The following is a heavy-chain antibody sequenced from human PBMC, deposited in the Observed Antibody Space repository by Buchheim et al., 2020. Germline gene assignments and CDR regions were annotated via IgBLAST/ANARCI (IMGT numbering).Heavy chain of an antibody. J-gene: IGHJ4*02. CDR3: ARVGYDFWSGYYTDSSYYFDY. CDR2: IYSSGST. V-gene: IGHV4-31*03. D-gene: IGHD3-3*01. Sequence: QVQLQESGPGLVKPSQTLSLTCTVSGGSISSGGYYWSWIRQHPGKGLEWIGYIYSSGSTSYNPSLKSRVTISVDTSKNQFSLKLSSVTAADTAVYYCARVGYDFWSGYYTDSSYYFDYWGQGTL. CDR1: GGSISSGGYY.